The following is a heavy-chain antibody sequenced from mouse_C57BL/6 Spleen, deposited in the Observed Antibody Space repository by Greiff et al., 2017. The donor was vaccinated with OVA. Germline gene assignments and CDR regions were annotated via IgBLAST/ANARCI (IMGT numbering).Heavy chain of an antibody. CDR2: IDPSDSYT. CDR1: GYTFTSYW. Sequence: QVQLQQPGAELVRPGTSVKLSCTASGYTFTSYWMHWVKQRPGQGLEWIGVIDPSDSYTNYNQKFKGKATLTVDTYSSTAYMQLSSLTSEDSAVYYGARVEGYDYDAGFADWGQGTLVTVSA. CDR3: ARVEGYDYDAGFAD. V-gene: IGHV1-59*01. J-gene: IGHJ3*01. D-gene: IGHD2-4*01.